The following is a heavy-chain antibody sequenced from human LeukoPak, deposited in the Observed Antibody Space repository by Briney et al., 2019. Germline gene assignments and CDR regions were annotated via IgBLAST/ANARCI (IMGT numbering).Heavy chain of an antibody. CDR3: ARKGSYYYDSSGYYPFDY. Sequence: KASETLSLTCAVYGGSFSGYYWSWIRQPPGKGLEWIGEINHSGSTNYNPSLKSRVSISVDTSKNQFSLKLSSVTAADTAVYYCARKGSYYYDSSGYYPFDYWGQGTLVTVSS. D-gene: IGHD3-22*01. J-gene: IGHJ4*02. V-gene: IGHV4-34*01. CDR2: INHSGST. CDR1: GGSFSGYY.